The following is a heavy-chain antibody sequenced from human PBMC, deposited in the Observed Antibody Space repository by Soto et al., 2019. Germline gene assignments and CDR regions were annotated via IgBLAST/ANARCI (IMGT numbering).Heavy chain of an antibody. D-gene: IGHD3-10*01. Sequence: GGSLRLSCAASGFTFSSHVMHWVRQAPGKGPEWVAVIWTDRSNKYYADSVKGRFTISRDNSKNPLYLQMNSLRAEDTAVYYCARDHRFVVRGVITTFFDYWGQGTLVTVSS. V-gene: IGHV3-33*01. J-gene: IGHJ4*02. CDR3: ARDHRFVVRGVITTFFDY. CDR1: GFTFSSHV. CDR2: IWTDRSNK.